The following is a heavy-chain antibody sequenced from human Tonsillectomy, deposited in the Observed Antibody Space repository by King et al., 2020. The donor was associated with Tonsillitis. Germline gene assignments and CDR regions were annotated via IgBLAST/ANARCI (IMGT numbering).Heavy chain of an antibody. J-gene: IGHJ4*02. CDR3: ARHGSGWERRDYFDY. D-gene: IGHD1-26*01. Sequence: QLQESGPGLVKPSETLSLSCTVSGGSISNRGYYWGWIRQPPGKGLEWIGSVFYRGRSYYNPSLKSRVTISVETSKNQFSLKLSSVTAADTAVFYCARHGSGWERRDYFDYWGQGTLVTVSS. V-gene: IGHV4-39*01. CDR2: VFYRGRS. CDR1: GGSISNRGYY.